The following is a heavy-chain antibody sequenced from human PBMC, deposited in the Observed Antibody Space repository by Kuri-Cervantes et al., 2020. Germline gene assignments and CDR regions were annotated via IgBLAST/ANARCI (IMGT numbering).Heavy chain of an antibody. V-gene: IGHV4-39*07. CDR2: IYYSGST. CDR3: ARSPSAIAVAGTGAFDI. Sequence: GSLRLSCTVSGGSISSSSYYWGWIRQPPGKGLEWIGSIYYSGSTYYNPSLKSRVTISVDTSKNQFSLKLSPVTAADTAVYYCARSPSAIAVAGTGAFDIWGQGTMVTVSS. J-gene: IGHJ3*02. D-gene: IGHD6-19*01. CDR1: GGSISSSSYY.